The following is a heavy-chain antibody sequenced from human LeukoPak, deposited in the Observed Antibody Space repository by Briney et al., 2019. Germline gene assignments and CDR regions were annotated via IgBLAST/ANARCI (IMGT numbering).Heavy chain of an antibody. Sequence: SETLSLTCTVSGGSISSYYWSWIRQPPGKGLEWIGYIYYSGSTNYNPSLKSRVTISVDTSKNQFSLKLSSVTAADTAVYYCAREYSYGRLDCWGQGTLVTVSS. J-gene: IGHJ4*02. V-gene: IGHV4-59*01. CDR3: AREYSYGRLDC. D-gene: IGHD5-18*01. CDR2: IYYSGST. CDR1: GGSISSYY.